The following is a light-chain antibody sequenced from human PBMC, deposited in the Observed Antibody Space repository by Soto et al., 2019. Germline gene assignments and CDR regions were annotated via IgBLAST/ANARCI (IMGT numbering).Light chain of an antibody. CDR3: KSYTSSSTYV. J-gene: IGLJ1*01. Sequence: QSVLTQPASVSGSPGQSIAISCTGTSSDVGAYNYVSWYQQHPGKAPKLMIYDVSKRPSGVSDRFSGSKSGNTASLTISGLQAEDEADYYCKSYTSSSTYVFGTGTKLTVL. CDR2: DVS. CDR1: SSDVGAYNY. V-gene: IGLV2-14*03.